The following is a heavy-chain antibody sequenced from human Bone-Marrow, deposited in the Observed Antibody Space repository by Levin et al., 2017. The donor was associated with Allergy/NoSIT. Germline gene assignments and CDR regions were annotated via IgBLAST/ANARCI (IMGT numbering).Heavy chain of an antibody. D-gene: IGHD3-10*01. CDR1: GFTFSSYG. CDR2: IWYDGTNT. J-gene: IGHJ4*02. Sequence: GGSLRLSCAGSGFTFSSYGMQWVRQAPGKGLEWVAVIWYDGTNTYYADSVKGRFTISRDNSKNTQYLQMNSLRIEDTAVYYCARGEAPYGSGSETSCWGQGTLVTVSS. V-gene: IGHV3-33*01. CDR3: ARGEAPYGSGSETSC.